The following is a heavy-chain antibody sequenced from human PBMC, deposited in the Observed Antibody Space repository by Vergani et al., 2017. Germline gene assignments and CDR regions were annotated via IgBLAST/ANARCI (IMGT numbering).Heavy chain of an antibody. J-gene: IGHJ6*03. CDR1: GYTFTSYD. V-gene: IGHV1-8*01. CDR3: ARGGPKRYYYYMDV. Sequence: QVQLGHSGAEVKKPGASVQVSCKASGYTFTSYDINWVRQATGQGLEWMGWMNPNSGNTGNAQKFQGIETMTRNTAISTAYMERSSLRSEDTAVYYCARGGPKRYYYYMDVWGKGTTVTVSS. CDR2: MNPNSGNT.